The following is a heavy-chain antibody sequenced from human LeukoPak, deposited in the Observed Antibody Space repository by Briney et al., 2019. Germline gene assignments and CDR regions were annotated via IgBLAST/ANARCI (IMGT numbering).Heavy chain of an antibody. J-gene: IGHJ3*02. CDR1: GGSLSSYY. CDR2: IYYSGSI. Sequence: SETLSLTCSVSGGSLSSYYWSWIRQPPGKGLEWIGYIYYSGSINYNPSLKIRVTISVDTSKTKFSLNLTSVPSAATAMCYCARGNCYDISNYYRAFEIWGQGTMVTVSS. D-gene: IGHD3-22*01. V-gene: IGHV4-59*01. CDR3: ARGNCYDISNYYRAFEI.